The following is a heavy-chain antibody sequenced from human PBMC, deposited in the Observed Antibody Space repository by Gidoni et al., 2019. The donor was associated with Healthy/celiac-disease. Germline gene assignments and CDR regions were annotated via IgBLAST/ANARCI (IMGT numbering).Heavy chain of an antibody. D-gene: IGHD5-18*01. J-gene: IGHJ4*02. Sequence: QVQLVQSGAEVKTPGSSVKVSCKASGGTFSSYAISWVRQAPGQGLEWMGGIIPIFGAANYAQKFQGRVTITADESTSTAYMELSSLRSEDTAVYYCARSLQLWLGGYYFDYWGQGTLVTVSS. V-gene: IGHV1-69*01. CDR2: IIPIFGAA. CDR1: GGTFSSYA. CDR3: ARSLQLWLGGYYFDY.